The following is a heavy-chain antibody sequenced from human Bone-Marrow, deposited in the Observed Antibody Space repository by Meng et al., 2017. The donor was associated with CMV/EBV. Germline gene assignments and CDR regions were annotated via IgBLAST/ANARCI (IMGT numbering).Heavy chain of an antibody. D-gene: IGHD2-2*01. CDR1: GFTFSSYS. Sequence: GESLKISCAASGFTFSSYSMNWVRQAPGKGLEWVSSISSSSSTIYYADSVKGRFTISRDNAKNSLYLQMNSLRAEDTAVYFCARDRKDCSSTDCYLGMDVWGQGTTVTVSS. CDR3: ARDRKDCSSTDCYLGMDV. J-gene: IGHJ6*02. CDR2: ISSSSSTI. V-gene: IGHV3-48*04.